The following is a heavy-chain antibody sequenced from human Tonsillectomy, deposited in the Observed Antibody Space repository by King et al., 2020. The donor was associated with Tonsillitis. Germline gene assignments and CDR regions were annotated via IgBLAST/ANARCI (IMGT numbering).Heavy chain of an antibody. D-gene: IGHD4-11*01. Sequence: VQLVESGAEVKKPGESLKLSCKGSRYSFTSYWIGWVRQMSGKVLEGMGIIHPVVSDTTYSPSFQGQLTISADKSLSTAYLQWISLKASDTAMYYCALGNYGWFDPWGQGTLVTVSS. J-gene: IGHJ5*02. CDR1: RYSFTSYW. CDR3: ALGNYGWFDP. CDR2: IHPVVSDT. V-gene: IGHV5-51*03.